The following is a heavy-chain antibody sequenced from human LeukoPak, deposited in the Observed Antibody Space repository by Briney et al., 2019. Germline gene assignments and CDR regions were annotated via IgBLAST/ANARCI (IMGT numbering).Heavy chain of an antibody. V-gene: IGHV3-15*07. J-gene: IGHJ4*02. D-gene: IGHD2-21*01. Sequence: GGSLRLSCAASGFTFSNAYMNWVRQAPGKGLEWVGRIKPKTDGETTEYAAPVKGRFSISRDDSRNMLYLQMNSLKTEDTAVYYCITPLPYSAQGGQGTLVTVSS. CDR1: GFTFSNAY. CDR2: IKPKTDGETT. CDR3: ITPLPYSAQ.